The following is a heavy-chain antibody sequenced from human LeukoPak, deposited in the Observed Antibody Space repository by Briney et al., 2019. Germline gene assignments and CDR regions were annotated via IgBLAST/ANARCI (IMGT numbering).Heavy chain of an antibody. CDR2: INHSGST. J-gene: IGHJ6*03. V-gene: IGHV4-34*01. D-gene: IGHD3-9*01. CDR3: ARHITIFTAYYMDV. Sequence: PSETLSLTCAVYGGSFSGYYWSWIRQPPGKGLEWIGEINHSGSTNYSPSLKSRVTISVDTSKNQFSLKLSSVTAADTAVYYCARHITIFTAYYMDVWGKGTTVTISS. CDR1: GGSFSGYY.